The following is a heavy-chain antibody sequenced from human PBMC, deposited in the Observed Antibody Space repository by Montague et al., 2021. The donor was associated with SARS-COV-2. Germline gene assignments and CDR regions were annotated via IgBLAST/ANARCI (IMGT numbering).Heavy chain of an antibody. D-gene: IGHD3-10*01. Sequence: RSLTFTVSGGSISSSSNYWGWIRQPPGKGLEWIGSIYYSGSTYYNSSLKGRVTISVDTSKNQFSLKLNSVTAADTAVYYCARLVWFGELSSENWFDPWGQGTLVTVSS. V-gene: IGHV4-39*01. CDR3: ARLVWFGELSSENWFDP. CDR2: IYYSGST. CDR1: GGSISSSSNY. J-gene: IGHJ5*02.